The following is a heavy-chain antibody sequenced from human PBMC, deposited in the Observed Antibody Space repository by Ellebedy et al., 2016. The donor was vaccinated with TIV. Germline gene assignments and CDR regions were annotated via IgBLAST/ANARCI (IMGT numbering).Heavy chain of an antibody. J-gene: IGHJ4*02. CDR1: GYTFTDYY. Sequence: ASVKVSCKASGYTFTDYYIHWFRQAPGQEFEWMGWINPNNGGTNYAQKFQDRVTMTSDTTISTVYMDLSRRTSDDTAVYYCTRGPSGGYFDYWGQGTLVPVSS. D-gene: IGHD3-10*01. CDR2: INPNNGGT. V-gene: IGHV1-2*02. CDR3: TRGPSGGYFDY.